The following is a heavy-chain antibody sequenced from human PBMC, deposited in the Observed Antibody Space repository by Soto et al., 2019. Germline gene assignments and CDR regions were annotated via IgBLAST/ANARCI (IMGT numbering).Heavy chain of an antibody. J-gene: IGHJ4*02. CDR3: ASISYEFGSGYYPTPSFDY. CDR2: IYYSGNT. D-gene: IGHD3-3*01. CDR1: GGSISSYY. V-gene: IGHV4-59*01. Sequence: SETMSLTCTASGGSISSYYLSWIRQPPGKGLEWSGYIYYSGNTNYNPSLKSRVTISVDTSKNTFSLKLSSVNAADTAVNYCASISYEFGSGYYPTPSFDYWGQGTRVTVSS.